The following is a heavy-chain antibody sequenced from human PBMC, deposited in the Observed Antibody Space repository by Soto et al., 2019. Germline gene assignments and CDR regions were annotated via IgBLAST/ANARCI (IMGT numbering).Heavy chain of an antibody. V-gene: IGHV3-30-3*01. J-gene: IGHJ4*02. Sequence: QVQLVESGGRVVQPGRSLRLSCAASGFIFNRYAIHWVRQTPGKGLEWVAVISKDGSVQYYVDSVRGRFIISRDKSKDTVYLEMNSLRAEDTAVFYCARSRSGAVPDSFGYWGQGTLVTVSS. D-gene: IGHD3-3*01. CDR3: ARSRSGAVPDSFGY. CDR1: GFIFNRYA. CDR2: ISKDGSVQ.